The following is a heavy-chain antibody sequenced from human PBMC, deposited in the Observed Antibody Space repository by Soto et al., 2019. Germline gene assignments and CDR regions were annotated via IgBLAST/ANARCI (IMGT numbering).Heavy chain of an antibody. Sequence: SETLSLTCTVSGGSVSSGSYYWSWIRQPPGKGLEWIGYIYYSGSTNYNPSLKSRVTISVDTSKNQFSLKLSSVTAADTAVYYCARDRDYYDSSGSYWYYYGMDVWGQGTTVTVSS. V-gene: IGHV4-61*01. J-gene: IGHJ6*02. CDR3: ARDRDYYDSSGSYWYYYGMDV. D-gene: IGHD3-22*01. CDR2: IYYSGST. CDR1: GGSVSSGSYY.